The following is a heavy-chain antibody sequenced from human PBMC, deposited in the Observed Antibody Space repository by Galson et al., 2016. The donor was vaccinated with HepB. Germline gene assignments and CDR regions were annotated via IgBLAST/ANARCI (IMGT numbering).Heavy chain of an antibody. CDR3: ARARVGYQDAFDI. CDR1: GFTFSSYS. D-gene: IGHD5-18*01. V-gene: IGHV3-21*01. Sequence: SLRLSCAASGFTFSSYSMNWVRQAPGKGLEWVSSISSSSSYIYYADSVKGRFTISRVNAKNSLYLQMDSLRAEDTAVYYCARARVGYQDAFDIWGQGTMVTVSS. J-gene: IGHJ3*02. CDR2: ISSSSSYI.